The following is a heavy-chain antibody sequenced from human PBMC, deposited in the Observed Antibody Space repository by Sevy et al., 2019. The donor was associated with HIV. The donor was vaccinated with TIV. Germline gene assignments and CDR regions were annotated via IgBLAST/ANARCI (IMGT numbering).Heavy chain of an antibody. CDR1: AFTFSSYA. J-gene: IGHJ5*02. CDR2: ISYDGSNK. D-gene: IGHD4-17*01. CDR3: ARDQHDYGGNLRTGWFDP. V-gene: IGHV3-30-3*01. Sequence: GGSLRLSCAASAFTFSSYAMHWVRQAPGKGLEWVAVISYDGSNKYYADSVKGRFTISRDNSKSTLYLQMNSLRAEDTAVYYCARDQHDYGGNLRTGWFDPWGQGTLVTVSS.